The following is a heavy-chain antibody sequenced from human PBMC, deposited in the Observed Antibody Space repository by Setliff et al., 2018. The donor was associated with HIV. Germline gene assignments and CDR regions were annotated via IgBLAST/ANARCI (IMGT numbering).Heavy chain of an antibody. CDR3: AGRDGRSMNAFQI. D-gene: IGHD6-13*01. V-gene: IGHV5-10-1*01. CDR1: GYSFTSNW. Sequence: GESLTISCKASGYSFTSNWISWVRQMPGKGLEWMGRIDPVDSSTNYSPSFQGHVTISADKSITTAYLEIHNLKASDTATYYCAGRDGRSMNAFQIWGPGTMVTVSS. CDR2: IDPVDSST. J-gene: IGHJ3*01.